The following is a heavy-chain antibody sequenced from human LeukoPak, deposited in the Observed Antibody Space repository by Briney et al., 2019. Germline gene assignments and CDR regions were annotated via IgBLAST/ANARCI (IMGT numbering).Heavy chain of an antibody. CDR1: GGSFSGYY. Sequence: SETLSLTCAVYGGSFSGYYWSWIRQPPGKGLEWIGEINHSGSTNYNPSLKSRVTISVDTSKNQFSLKLSSVTAADTAVYYCARGRPPRWYCSSTSCYWDYYYYGMDVWGQGTTVIVSS. CDR2: INHSGST. D-gene: IGHD2-2*01. CDR3: ARGRPPRWYCSSTSCYWDYYYYGMDV. J-gene: IGHJ6*02. V-gene: IGHV4-34*01.